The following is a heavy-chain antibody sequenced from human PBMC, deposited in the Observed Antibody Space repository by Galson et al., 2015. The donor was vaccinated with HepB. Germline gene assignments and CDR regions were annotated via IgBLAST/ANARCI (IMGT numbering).Heavy chain of an antibody. V-gene: IGHV3-23*01. D-gene: IGHD3-3*01. Sequence: SLRLSCAASGFTFSSYAMSWVRQAPGKGLEWVSAISGSGGSTYYADSVKGRFTISRDNSKNTLYLQMNSLRAEDTAVYYCAKGDRITIFGVVIIPFDYWGQGTLVTVSS. CDR1: GFTFSSYA. CDR2: ISGSGGST. CDR3: AKGDRITIFGVVIIPFDY. J-gene: IGHJ4*02.